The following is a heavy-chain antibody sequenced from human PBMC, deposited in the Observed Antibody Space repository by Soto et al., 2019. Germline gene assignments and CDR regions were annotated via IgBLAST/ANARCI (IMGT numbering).Heavy chain of an antibody. CDR2: ISSSSSTI. J-gene: IGHJ3*02. Sequence: GGSLRLSCAASGFTFSSYSMNWVRQAPGKGLEWVSYISSSSSTIYYADSVKGRFTISRDNAKNSLYLQMNSLRAEDTAVAYCSRSLKGHRIVRSSFDIWGQGTMVTVSS. CDR3: SRSLKGHRIVRSSFDI. V-gene: IGHV3-48*04. CDR1: GFTFSSYS. D-gene: IGHD2-8*01.